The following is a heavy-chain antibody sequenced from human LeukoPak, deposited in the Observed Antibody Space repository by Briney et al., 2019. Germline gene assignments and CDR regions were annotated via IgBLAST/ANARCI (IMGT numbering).Heavy chain of an antibody. D-gene: IGHD3-22*01. V-gene: IGHV4-59*01. CDR3: AGRDYYDSSGYHDAFDI. Sequence: PSETLSLTCTVPGGSISSYYWSWIRQPPGKGLEWIGHIYYSGSTNYNPSLKSRVTISVDTSKNQFSLKLSSVTGADTAVYYCAGRDYYDSSGYHDAFDIWGQGTMVTVSS. J-gene: IGHJ3*02. CDR2: IYYSGST. CDR1: GGSISSYY.